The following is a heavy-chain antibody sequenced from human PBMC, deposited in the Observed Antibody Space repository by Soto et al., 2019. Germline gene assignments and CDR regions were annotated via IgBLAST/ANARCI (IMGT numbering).Heavy chain of an antibody. V-gene: IGHV4-30-4*01. J-gene: IGHJ6*02. CDR2: IYYSGST. CDR1: GGSISSGDYY. D-gene: IGHD2-2*02. CDR3: AREVPAAIASYYYYGMDV. Sequence: PSETLSLTCTVCGGSISSGDYYWSWIRQPPGKGLEWIGYIYYSGSTYYNPSLKSRVTISVDTSKNQFSLKLSSVTAADTAVYYCAREVPAAIASYYYYGMDVWGQGTTVTVSS.